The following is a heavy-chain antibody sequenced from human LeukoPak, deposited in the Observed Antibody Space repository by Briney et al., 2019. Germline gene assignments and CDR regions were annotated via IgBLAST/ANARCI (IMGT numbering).Heavy chain of an antibody. D-gene: IGHD5-18*01. CDR1: GFTFSSYN. J-gene: IGHJ4*02. CDR3: AREVGYSYGSRADY. Sequence: GGSLRLSCAASGFTFSSYNMNWVRQAPGKGLEWVSYISSSSSIIYYADSVKGRFTISRDNAKNSLYLQMNSLRAEDTAVYYCAREVGYSYGSRADYWGQVTLVTVSS. V-gene: IGHV3-48*01. CDR2: ISSSSSII.